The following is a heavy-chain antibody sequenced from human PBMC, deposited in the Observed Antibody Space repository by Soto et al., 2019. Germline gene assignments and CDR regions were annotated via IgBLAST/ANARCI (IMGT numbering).Heavy chain of an antibody. Sequence: QVQLVESGGGVVQPGRSLRLSCAPSGFTFSSYGMHWVRQAPGKGLEWLALISYDGSNKYYTDSVKGRFIISRDTAKNTLFLQMNNLRAEDTAVYYCAKETTYETSSYYGMNVWGQGTTVTVSS. CDR1: GFTFSSYG. CDR3: AKETTYETSSYYGMNV. V-gene: IGHV3-30*18. CDR2: ISYDGSNK. D-gene: IGHD1-1*01. J-gene: IGHJ6*02.